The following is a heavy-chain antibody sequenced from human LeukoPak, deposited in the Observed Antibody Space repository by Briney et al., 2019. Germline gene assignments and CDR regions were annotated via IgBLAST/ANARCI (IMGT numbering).Heavy chain of an antibody. CDR1: GGSISSSSYY. D-gene: IGHD3-16*02. V-gene: IGHV4-39*07. CDR3: ASVSFGGVIARFDP. CDR2: IYYSGST. Sequence: PSETPSLTCTISGGSISSSSYYWGWIRQPPGKGLEWIGSIYYSGSTYYNPSLKSRVTISVDTSKNQFSLKLSSVTAADTAVYYCASVSFGGVIARFDPWGQGTLVTVSS. J-gene: IGHJ5*02.